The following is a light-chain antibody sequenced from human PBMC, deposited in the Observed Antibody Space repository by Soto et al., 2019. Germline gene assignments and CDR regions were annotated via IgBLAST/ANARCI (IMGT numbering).Light chain of an antibody. V-gene: IGKV1-39*01. J-gene: IGKJ1*01. CDR2: AAS. Sequence: DIQMTQSPSSLSASVLDRITITCRASQSISRYLNWYQHKPGKAPKLLINAASSLERGVPSRFSGGGSGTDFTLNISSLQPDDFATYYCQQNYRATPWTFGQGTKVDIK. CDR3: QQNYRATPWT. CDR1: QSISRY.